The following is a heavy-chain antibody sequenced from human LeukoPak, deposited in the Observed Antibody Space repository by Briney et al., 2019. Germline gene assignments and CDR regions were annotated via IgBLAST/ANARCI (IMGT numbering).Heavy chain of an antibody. CDR2: ISYDGSNK. CDR3: AKDPTSVHYGMDV. Sequence: PGGSLRLSCAASGFTFSSYGMHWVRQAPGKGLEWVAVISYDGSNKYYADSVKGRFTISRDNSKNTLYLQMNSLRAEDTAVYYCAKDPTSVHYGMDVWGQGTTVTVSS. CDR1: GFTFSSYG. D-gene: IGHD5/OR15-5a*01. V-gene: IGHV3-30*18. J-gene: IGHJ6*02.